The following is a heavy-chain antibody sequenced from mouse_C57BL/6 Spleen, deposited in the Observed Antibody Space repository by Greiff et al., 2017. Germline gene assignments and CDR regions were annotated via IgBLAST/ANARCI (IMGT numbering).Heavy chain of an antibody. CDR3: ARSHYYSNYGFAY. CDR2: ISNKANGYTT. Sequence: EVKLMESGGGLVQPGGSLSLSCAASGFTFTDYYMSWVRQPPGKALEWLGFISNKANGYTTEYSASVKGRFTISRDNSQSILYLQMNALRAEDSATYYCARSHYYSNYGFAYWGQGTLVTVSA. D-gene: IGHD2-5*01. J-gene: IGHJ3*01. CDR1: GFTFTDYY. V-gene: IGHV7-3*01.